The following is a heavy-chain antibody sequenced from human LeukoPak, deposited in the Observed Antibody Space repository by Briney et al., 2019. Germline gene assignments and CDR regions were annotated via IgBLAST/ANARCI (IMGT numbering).Heavy chain of an antibody. CDR2: INNLGTST. CDR1: GFTFSNYW. J-gene: IGHJ4*02. Sequence: GGSLRLFCAASGFTFSNYWMHWVRQAPGKGLVWVSRINNLGTSTNYADSVRGRFTISRDDAKNTLYLQMNSLRAEDTAVYYCARGGGAYYFDHWGRGTLVTVSS. V-gene: IGHV3-74*01. D-gene: IGHD3-10*01. CDR3: ARGGGAYYFDH.